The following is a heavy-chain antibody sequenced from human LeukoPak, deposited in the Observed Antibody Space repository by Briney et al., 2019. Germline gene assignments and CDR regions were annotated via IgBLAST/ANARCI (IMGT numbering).Heavy chain of an antibody. Sequence: GGSLRLSCAASGFTFSSYAMSWVRQAPGKGLEWVSAISGSGGSTYYADSVKGRFTISRDNSKNTLYLQMNSLRAEDTAVYYCAKATGIAAGGTNLNFDYWGQGTLVTVSS. D-gene: IGHD6-13*01. V-gene: IGHV3-23*01. CDR1: GFTFSSYA. J-gene: IGHJ4*02. CDR2: ISGSGGST. CDR3: AKATGIAAGGTNLNFDY.